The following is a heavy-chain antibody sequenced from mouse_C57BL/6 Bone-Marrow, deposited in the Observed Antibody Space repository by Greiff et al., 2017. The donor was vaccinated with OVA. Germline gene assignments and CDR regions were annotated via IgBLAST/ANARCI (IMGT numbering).Heavy chain of an antibody. D-gene: IGHD1-1*01. CDR2: IYPGSGST. Sequence: VQLQQSGAELVKPGASVKMSCKASGYTFTSYWITWVKQRPGQGLEWIGDIYPGSGSTNYNEKFKSKVTLTVDTSSSTAYMQLSSLTSEDSAVYYCARDIRYYGSRAWFAYWGQGTLVTVSA. J-gene: IGHJ3*01. V-gene: IGHV1-55*01. CDR1: GYTFTSYW. CDR3: ARDIRYYGSRAWFAY.